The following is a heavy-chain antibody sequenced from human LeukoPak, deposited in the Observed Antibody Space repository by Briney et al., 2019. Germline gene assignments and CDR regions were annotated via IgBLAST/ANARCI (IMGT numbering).Heavy chain of an antibody. J-gene: IGHJ6*02. CDR1: GGSISSGGYS. D-gene: IGHD2-2*01. Sequence: SQTLSLTCAVSGGSISSGGYSWSWIRQPPGKGLEWIGEINHSGSTNYNPSLKSRVTISVDTSKNQFSLKLSSVTAADTAVYYCARENQLLYGMDVWGQGTTVTVSS. V-gene: IGHV4-30-2*01. CDR2: INHSGST. CDR3: ARENQLLYGMDV.